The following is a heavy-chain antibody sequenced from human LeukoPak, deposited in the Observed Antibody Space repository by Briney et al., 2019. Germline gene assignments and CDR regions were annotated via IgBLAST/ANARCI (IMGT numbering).Heavy chain of an antibody. CDR3: ARAHSYVGYYYMDV. V-gene: IGHV1-18*01. CDR1: GYTFTSYG. Sequence: GASVKVSCKASGYTFTSYGITWVRQAPGQGLEWMGWISAYNGNTNYAEKFQGRVTITTDTSTSTVYMELRSLRSDDTAVYYCARAHSYVGYYYMDVWGKGTTVTASS. CDR2: ISAYNGNT. J-gene: IGHJ6*03. D-gene: IGHD5-18*01.